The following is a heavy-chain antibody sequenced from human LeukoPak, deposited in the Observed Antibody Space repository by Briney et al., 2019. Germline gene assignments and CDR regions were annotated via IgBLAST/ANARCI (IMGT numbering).Heavy chain of an antibody. Sequence: ASVKVSCKASGYTFTSYGISWVRQAPGQGLEWMGWISAYNGNTNYAQKLQGRVTMTTDTSTSTAYMELRSPRSDDTAVYYCAREKDVLAYCGGDCPFDYWGQGTLVTVSS. CDR3: AREKDVLAYCGGDCPFDY. V-gene: IGHV1-18*01. J-gene: IGHJ4*02. CDR1: GYTFTSYG. CDR2: ISAYNGNT. D-gene: IGHD2-21*02.